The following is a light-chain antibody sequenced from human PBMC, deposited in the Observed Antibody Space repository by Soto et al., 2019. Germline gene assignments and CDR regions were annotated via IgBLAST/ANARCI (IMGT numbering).Light chain of an antibody. CDR2: EAS. J-gene: IGKJ1*01. CDR3: QQYNGYWT. Sequence: DIQMTQSPSTLSASVGDRVTITCRASQSISGSLAWYQQKPGKAPKLLIYEASNLKSGVPSRFSGSGSGTESTFTISSLQPDDSESYYCQQYNGYWTFGQGTRVEIK. CDR1: QSISGS. V-gene: IGKV1-5*03.